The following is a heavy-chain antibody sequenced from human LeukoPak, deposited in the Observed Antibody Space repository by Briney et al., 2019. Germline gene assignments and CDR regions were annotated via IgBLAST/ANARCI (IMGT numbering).Heavy chain of an antibody. CDR1: GYTFTSYG. V-gene: IGHV1-46*01. CDR3: ARALGIAAEFDY. D-gene: IGHD6-13*01. Sequence: ASVKVSCKASGYTFTSYGISWVRQAPGQGLEWMGIINPSGGSTSYAQKFQGRVTMTRDTSTSTVYMELSSLRSADTAVYYCARALGIAAEFDYWGQGTLVTVSS. J-gene: IGHJ4*02. CDR2: INPSGGST.